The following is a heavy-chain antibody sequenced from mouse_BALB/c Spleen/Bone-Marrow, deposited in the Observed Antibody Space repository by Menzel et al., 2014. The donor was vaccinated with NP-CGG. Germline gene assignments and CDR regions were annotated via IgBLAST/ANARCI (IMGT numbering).Heavy chain of an antibody. CDR3: ARWRDYYGSSYYWYFDV. Sequence: VQLQQSGPGLVKPSQSLSLTCTVTGYSITSDYACHWIRQFPGNKLEWMGYISYSGSTSYNPSLKSRISITRDTSKNQFFLQLNSVTTEDTATYYCARWRDYYGSSYYWYFDVWGAGTTVTVSS. V-gene: IGHV3-2*02. J-gene: IGHJ1*01. CDR1: GYSITSDYA. D-gene: IGHD1-1*01. CDR2: ISYSGST.